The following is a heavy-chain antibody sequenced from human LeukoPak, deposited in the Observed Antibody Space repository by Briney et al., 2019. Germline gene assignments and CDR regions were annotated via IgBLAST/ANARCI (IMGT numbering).Heavy chain of an antibody. V-gene: IGHV1-8*01. CDR1: GYTFTSYD. Sequence: ASVKVSCKASGYTFTSYDINWVRQATGQGLEWMGWMNPNSGNTGYAQKFQGRVTMTRSTSISTAYMELSSLRSEDTAVYYCAREGQYYDFWSGYFSGPREDYYFDYWGQGTLVTVSS. CDR3: AREGQYYDFWSGYFSGPREDYYFDY. CDR2: MNPNSGNT. J-gene: IGHJ4*02. D-gene: IGHD3-3*01.